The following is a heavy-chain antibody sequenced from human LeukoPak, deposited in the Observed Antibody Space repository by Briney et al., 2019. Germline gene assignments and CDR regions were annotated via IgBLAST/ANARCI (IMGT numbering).Heavy chain of an antibody. J-gene: IGHJ4*02. Sequence: ASVKVSCKASGYTFTSYGISWVRQAPGQGLEWMGWISAYNGNTNYAQKLQGGVTMTTDTSTSTAYMELRSLRSDDTAVYYCARYSPHTYYDILTGYGLPFDYWGQGTLVTVSS. CDR1: GYTFTSYG. CDR3: ARYSPHTYYDILTGYGLPFDY. CDR2: ISAYNGNT. V-gene: IGHV1-18*01. D-gene: IGHD3-9*01.